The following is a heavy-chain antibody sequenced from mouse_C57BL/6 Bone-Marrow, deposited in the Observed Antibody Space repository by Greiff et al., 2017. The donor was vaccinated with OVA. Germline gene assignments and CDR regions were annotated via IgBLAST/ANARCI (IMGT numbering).Heavy chain of an antibody. V-gene: IGHV1-55*01. CDR1: GYTFPSYW. CDR2: IYPGSGST. Sequence: QVQLQQPGAELVKPGASVKMSCKASGYTFPSYWLTWVKQRPGQGLEWIGDIYPGSGSTNYNEKFKSKATLTVDTSSSPAYMQLSSLTSEDSAVYYCGRRYYGSSWYFDGWGTGTTVTVSS. CDR3: GRRYYGSSWYFDG. J-gene: IGHJ1*03. D-gene: IGHD1-1*01.